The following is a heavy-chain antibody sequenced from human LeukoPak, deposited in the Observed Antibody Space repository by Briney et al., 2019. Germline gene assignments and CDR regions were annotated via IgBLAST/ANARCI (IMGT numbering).Heavy chain of an antibody. J-gene: IGHJ6*04. CDR1: GFTFSDYS. V-gene: IGHV3-48*01. CDR3: ARDSVDRSLDV. D-gene: IGHD3-10*01. Sequence: PGGSLRLSCAASGFTFSDYSMNWVRQAPGKGLEWVSYISSSSTIIYYADSVKGRFTISRDNAKNSLFLQMNSLRAEDTAVYYRARDSVDRSLDVWGKGTTVTVSS. CDR2: ISSSSTII.